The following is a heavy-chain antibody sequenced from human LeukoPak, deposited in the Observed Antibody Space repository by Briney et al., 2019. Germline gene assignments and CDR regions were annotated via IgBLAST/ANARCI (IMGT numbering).Heavy chain of an antibody. J-gene: IGHJ3*02. CDR2: ISTYNGNT. Sequence: ASVKVSCKASGYTFTSYGISWVRQAPGQGLEWMGWISTYNGNTNYAQKLQGRVTMTTDTSTSIAYMELRSLRSDDTAVYYCARDFKDLGAFDIWGQGTMVTVSS. CDR3: ARDFKDLGAFDI. V-gene: IGHV1-18*01. CDR1: GYTFTSYG.